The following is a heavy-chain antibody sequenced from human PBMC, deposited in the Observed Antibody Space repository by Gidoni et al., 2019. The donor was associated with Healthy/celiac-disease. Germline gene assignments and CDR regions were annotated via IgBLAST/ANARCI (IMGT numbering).Heavy chain of an antibody. CDR2: ISSSGSTI. J-gene: IGHJ3*02. V-gene: IGHV3-11*01. D-gene: IGHD6-13*01. CDR1: GFTLSDYY. Sequence: QVQLVESGGGLVKPGGSLRLSCAASGFTLSDYYMGWLRQAPGKGLEWVSYISSSGSTIYYADSVKGRFTISRDNAKNSLYLQMNSLRAEDTAVYYCARAPALNSWDAFDIWGQGTMVTVSS. CDR3: ARAPALNSWDAFDI.